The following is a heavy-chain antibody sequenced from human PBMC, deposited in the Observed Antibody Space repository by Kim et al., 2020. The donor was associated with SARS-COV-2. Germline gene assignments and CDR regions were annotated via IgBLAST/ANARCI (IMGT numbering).Heavy chain of an antibody. Sequence: AQKFQERVTITRGMSTSTAYMELSSLRSEDTAVYYCAAVIPREFWSAFDPWGQGTLVTVSS. J-gene: IGHJ5*02. CDR3: AAVIPREFWSAFDP. D-gene: IGHD3-3*01. V-gene: IGHV1-58*01.